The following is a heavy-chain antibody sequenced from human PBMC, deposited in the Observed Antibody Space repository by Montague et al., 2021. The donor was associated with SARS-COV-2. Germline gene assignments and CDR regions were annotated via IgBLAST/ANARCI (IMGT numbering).Heavy chain of an antibody. D-gene: IGHD4-17*01. CDR3: ARHRNYGDHSLDNWFHP. Sequence: SETLSLTCTVSGDSTSCPNCYWGWIRQAPGKGLDWIGTIYNSGTTYYXPCLKSRLTISIDTSKNQFSLKLTSVTAADTAVYYCARHRNYGDHSLDNWFHPWGQGTLVTVSS. CDR1: GDSTSCPNCY. CDR2: IYNSGTT. V-gene: IGHV4-39*01. J-gene: IGHJ5*02.